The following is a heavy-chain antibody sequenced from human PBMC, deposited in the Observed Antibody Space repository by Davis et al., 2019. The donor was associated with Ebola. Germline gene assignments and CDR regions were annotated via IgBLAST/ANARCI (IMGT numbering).Heavy chain of an antibody. CDR2: ISGSGGST. V-gene: IGHV3-23*01. CDR1: GFTFSSYW. CDR3: ARDLPGGDWYFDL. J-gene: IGHJ2*01. Sequence: GESLKISCAASGFTFSSYWMHWVRQAPGKGLEWVSGISGSGGSTYHADSVKGRCTISRDNSKNTLYLQMSSLRAEDTAVYYCARDLPGGDWYFDLWGRGTLVTVSS. D-gene: IGHD1-14*01.